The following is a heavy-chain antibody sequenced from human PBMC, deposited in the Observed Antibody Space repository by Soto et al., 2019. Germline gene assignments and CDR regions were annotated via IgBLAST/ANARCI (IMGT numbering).Heavy chain of an antibody. V-gene: IGHV3-66*01. CDR3: ARASQSASLGDYGDYYYYYYMDV. Sequence: GGSLRLSCAASGFTVSSNYMSWVRQAPGKGLEWVSVIYSGGSTYYADSVKGRFTISRDNSKNTLYLQMNSLRAEDTAVYYCARASQSASLGDYGDYYYYYYMDVWGKGTTVTVSS. CDR1: GFTVSSNY. J-gene: IGHJ6*03. CDR2: IYSGGST. D-gene: IGHD4-17*01.